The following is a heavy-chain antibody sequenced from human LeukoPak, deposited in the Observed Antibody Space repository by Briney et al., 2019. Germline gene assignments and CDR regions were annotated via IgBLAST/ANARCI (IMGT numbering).Heavy chain of an antibody. D-gene: IGHD1-26*01. Sequence: PGRSLRLSCSASGFRFGGNGMHWVRQAPGKGLEWVAVIWYDGSNSYYGGSVKGRFTISRDNAKNSLYLQMNSLRAEDTAVYYCARHSGIYSGQAFDIWGQGTMVTVSS. V-gene: IGHV3-33*03. CDR3: ARHSGIYSGQAFDI. J-gene: IGHJ3*02. CDR1: GFRFGGNG. CDR2: IWYDGSNS.